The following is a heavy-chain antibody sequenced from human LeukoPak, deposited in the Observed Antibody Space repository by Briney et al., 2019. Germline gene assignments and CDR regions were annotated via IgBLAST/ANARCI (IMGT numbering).Heavy chain of an antibody. CDR1: GGSISSYY. D-gene: IGHD6-13*01. Sequence: SETLSLTCTVSGGSISSYYWSWIRQPAGKRLKWIGRIYTSGSTNYNPSLKSRVTMSVDTSKNQFSLKLSSVTAADTAVYYCATSGYSSSCPDYWGQGTLVTVSS. V-gene: IGHV4-4*07. CDR3: ATSGYSSSCPDY. J-gene: IGHJ4*02. CDR2: IYTSGST.